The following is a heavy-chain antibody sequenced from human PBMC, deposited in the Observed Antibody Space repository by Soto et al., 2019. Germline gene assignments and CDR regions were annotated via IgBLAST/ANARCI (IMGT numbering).Heavy chain of an antibody. Sequence: QVQLVQSGAEVKKPGASVKVSCKASGYTLSSYGISWVRQAPGQGLEWMGWINTYNGNTNYAQKFQGRVTMTTGTSTSTAYMELRSLRSDDTAVYYCARLLMTTDHPGDYWGQGTLVTVSS. CDR3: ARLLMTTDHPGDY. V-gene: IGHV1-18*01. CDR2: INTYNGNT. J-gene: IGHJ4*02. D-gene: IGHD4-17*01. CDR1: GYTLSSYG.